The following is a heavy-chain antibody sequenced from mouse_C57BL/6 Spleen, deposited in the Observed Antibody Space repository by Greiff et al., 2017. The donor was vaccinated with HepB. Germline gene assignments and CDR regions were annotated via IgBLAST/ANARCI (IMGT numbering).Heavy chain of an antibody. CDR2: IYPGSGST. J-gene: IGHJ2*01. Sequence: QVQLKQPGAELEKPGASVKMSCKASGYTFTSYWITWVKQRPGQGLEWIGDIYPGSGSTNYNEKFKSKATLTVDTSSSTAYMQLSSLTSEDSAVYYCARYYLGGYSIDYWGQGTTLTVSS. CDR1: GYTFTSYW. CDR3: ARYYLGGYSIDY. D-gene: IGHD2-3*01. V-gene: IGHV1-55*01.